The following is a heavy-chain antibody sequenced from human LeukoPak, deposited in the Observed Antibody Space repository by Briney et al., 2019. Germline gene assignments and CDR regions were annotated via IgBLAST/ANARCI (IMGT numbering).Heavy chain of an antibody. CDR2: IYYTGNT. V-gene: IGHV4-59*12. CDR3: ARDRYYYDSSGYYYFDY. CDR1: GGSISNYY. D-gene: IGHD3-22*01. Sequence: SETLSLTCTVSGGSISNYYWNWIRQPPGKGLEWIGYIYYTGNTNYNPSLKSRVTISVDTSKNQFSLKLSSVTAADTAVYYCARDRYYYDSSGYYYFDYWGQGTLVTVSS. J-gene: IGHJ4*02.